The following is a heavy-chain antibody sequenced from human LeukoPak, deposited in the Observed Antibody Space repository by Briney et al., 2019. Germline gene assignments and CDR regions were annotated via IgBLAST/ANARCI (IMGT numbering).Heavy chain of an antibody. CDR3: ARVHPHYDIFHAFDY. V-gene: IGHV1-18*01. CDR2: VSSYNGNT. D-gene: IGHD3-9*01. J-gene: IGHJ4*02. CDR1: GYNFIGYG. Sequence: GASVKVSCKASGYNFIGYGITWVRQAPGQGLEWMGWVSSYNGNTDFAQKFQGRVSMTTEISTTTVYMELRSLRSDDSAVYYCARVHPHYDIFHAFDYWGQGTLVTVSS.